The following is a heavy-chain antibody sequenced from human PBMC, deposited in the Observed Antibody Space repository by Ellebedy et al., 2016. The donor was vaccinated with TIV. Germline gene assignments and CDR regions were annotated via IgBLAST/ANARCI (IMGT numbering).Heavy chain of an antibody. V-gene: IGHV3-74*01. CDR2: IKGDGRTT. CDR3: ATDRFYGMDI. CDR1: GFTFSSYW. J-gene: IGHJ6*02. Sequence: PGGSLRLSCAASGFTFSSYWMHWVRQAPGKGLVWVSLIKGDGRTTNYADSVKGRFTISRDDAKNTAYLQMNSQRAEDTAVYYCATDRFYGMDIWGQGTTVTVSS.